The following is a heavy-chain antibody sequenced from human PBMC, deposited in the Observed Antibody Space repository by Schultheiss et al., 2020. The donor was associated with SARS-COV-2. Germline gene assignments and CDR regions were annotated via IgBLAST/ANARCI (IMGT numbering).Heavy chain of an antibody. CDR3: ARDYLRNDY. V-gene: IGHV3-7*01. Sequence: GGSLRLSCAVSGFTFGGYWMSWVRQAPGKGLEWVANIKEDESEKYYADSVKGRFTISKDNAKNTLYLQMHTLRVEDTAVYYCARDYLRNDYWGQGTLVTVSS. CDR2: IKEDESEK. J-gene: IGHJ4*02. D-gene: IGHD4-17*01. CDR1: GFTFGGYW.